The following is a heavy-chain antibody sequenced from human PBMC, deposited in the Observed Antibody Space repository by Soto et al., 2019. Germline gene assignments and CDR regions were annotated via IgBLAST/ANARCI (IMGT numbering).Heavy chain of an antibody. CDR1: GYTFTGHY. CDR3: GRGRSGQIVVFY. D-gene: IGHD1-26*01. CDR2: IGPESGAT. V-gene: IGHV1-2*02. Sequence: SVNVSCKTSGYTFTGHYIHWVRQAPQQGPEWVGEIGPESGATRYAQKFRGRVTMTMDTSITTVYMELKDLSPDDTAVYYCGRGRSGQIVVFYWGQGTPVTVSS. J-gene: IGHJ4*02.